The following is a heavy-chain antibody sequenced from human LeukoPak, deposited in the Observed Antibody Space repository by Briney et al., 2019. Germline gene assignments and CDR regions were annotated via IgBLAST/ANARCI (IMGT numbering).Heavy chain of an antibody. CDR3: ARPLSDIVVVPAAPHDAFDI. V-gene: IGHV5-51*01. CDR1: GYSFTSYW. CDR2: IYPGDSDT. Sequence: GESLKISCKGSGYSFTSYWIGWVRQMPGKGLEWMGIIYPGDSDTRYSPSFQGQVTISADKSISTAYLQWSSLKASDTAMYCCARPLSDIVVVPAAPHDAFDIWGQGTMVTVSS. J-gene: IGHJ3*02. D-gene: IGHD2-2*01.